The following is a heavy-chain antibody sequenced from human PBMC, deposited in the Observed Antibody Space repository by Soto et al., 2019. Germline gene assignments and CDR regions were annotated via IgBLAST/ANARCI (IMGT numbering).Heavy chain of an antibody. D-gene: IGHD3-9*01. CDR2: IWYDGSNK. CDR1: GFTFSSYG. CDR3: ARDGLTGYYSGGGVVLWY. J-gene: IGHJ4*02. Sequence: QVQLVESGGGVVQPGRSLRLSCAASGFTFSSYGMHWVRQAPGKGLEWVAVIWYDGSNKYYADSVKGRFTISRDNSKNTLYLQMNSLRAEDTAVYYCARDGLTGYYSGGGVVLWYWGQGTLVTVSS. V-gene: IGHV3-33*01.